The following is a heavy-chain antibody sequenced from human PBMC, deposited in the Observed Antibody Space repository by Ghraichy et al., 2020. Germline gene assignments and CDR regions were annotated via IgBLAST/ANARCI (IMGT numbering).Heavy chain of an antibody. J-gene: IGHJ4*02. CDR3: ARVPLRDYGYCSGGSCYGDFDY. CDR1: GFTFSSYS. Sequence: GESLNISCAASGFTFSSYSMNWVRQAPGKGLEWVSYISSSSSTIYYADSVKGRFTISRDNAKNSLYLQMNSLRDEDTAVYYCARVPLRDYGYCSGGSCYGDFDYWGQGTLVTVSS. D-gene: IGHD2-15*01. CDR2: ISSSSSTI. V-gene: IGHV3-48*02.